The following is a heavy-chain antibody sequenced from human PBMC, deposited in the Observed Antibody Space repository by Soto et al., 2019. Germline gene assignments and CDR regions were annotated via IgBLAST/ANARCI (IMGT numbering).Heavy chain of an antibody. Sequence: ILSLTCTVSGGSISSGDYYWSWIRQPPGKGLERIGYIYYSGSTYYNPSLKRRVTISVDASENQFSLKLSSVTAADTAVYYCARAYGDHIDYDYFFGMDVWGQVTTVTVSS. CDR2: IYYSGST. D-gene: IGHD4-17*01. J-gene: IGHJ6*02. V-gene: IGHV4-30-4*01. CDR3: ARAYGDHIDYDYFFGMDV. CDR1: GGSISSGDYY.